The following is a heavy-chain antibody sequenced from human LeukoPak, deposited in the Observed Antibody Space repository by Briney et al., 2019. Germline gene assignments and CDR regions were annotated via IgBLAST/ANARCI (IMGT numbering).Heavy chain of an antibody. Sequence: SETLSLTCTVSGGSISSSTYYWGWIRQPPGKGLEWRGSIKYSGYTYYSPTLKSRVTISVDTPKNQFSLKLSSVAAADTAVYYCARTTEGYCRGRSCYSYYYYMDVWGKGTTVTVSS. D-gene: IGHD2-15*01. CDR3: ARTTEGYCRGRSCYSYYYYMDV. J-gene: IGHJ6*03. CDR2: IKYSGYT. CDR1: GGSISSSTYY. V-gene: IGHV4-39*07.